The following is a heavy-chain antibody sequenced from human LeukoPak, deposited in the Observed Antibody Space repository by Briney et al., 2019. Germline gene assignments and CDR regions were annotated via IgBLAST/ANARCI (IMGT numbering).Heavy chain of an antibody. V-gene: IGHV1-18*01. CDR3: AREGAYGDFEY. J-gene: IGHJ4*02. D-gene: IGHD4-17*01. CDR2: ISAYNGNT. Sequence: GASVKVSCTASGYTFNRYGISWVRQAPGQGREWMGWISAYNGNTNYAQKVQGRVTMTTNTSTSTAYMELRSLRSDDTAVYYCAREGAYGDFEYWGQGTLVTVSS. CDR1: GYTFNRYG.